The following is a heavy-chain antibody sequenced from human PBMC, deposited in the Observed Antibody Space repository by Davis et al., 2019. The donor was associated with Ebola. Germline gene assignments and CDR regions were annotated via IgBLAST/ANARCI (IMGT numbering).Heavy chain of an antibody. CDR3: ARDGPHITIFGYFEY. Sequence: PGGSLRLSCAASGFTVNTFVMHWVRQAPGRGLEWVTVMSRDGNNKDYADSVKGRFTFSRDTSKNTLYLQMDSLRNEDTAVYYCARDGPHITIFGYFEYWGQGTLVTVSS. V-gene: IGHV3-30*03. CDR1: GFTVNTFV. J-gene: IGHJ4*02. CDR2: MSRDGNNK. D-gene: IGHD3-3*01.